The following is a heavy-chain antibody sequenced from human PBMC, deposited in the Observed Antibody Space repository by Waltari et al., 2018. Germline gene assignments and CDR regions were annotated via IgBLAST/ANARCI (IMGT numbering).Heavy chain of an antibody. CDR1: GFTFCNYW. CDR2: INQDGNGL. Sequence: EVQVVESGGGLVQPGGSLRLSCAASGFTFCNYWMNWVRRAPGKGREWVANINQDGNGLHYVDSVRGRFTISRDNAKNSMFLQMNSLRAEDTAVYYCARVPLPWYLDYWGQGTLVTVSS. V-gene: IGHV3-7*01. J-gene: IGHJ4*02. CDR3: ARVPLPWYLDY.